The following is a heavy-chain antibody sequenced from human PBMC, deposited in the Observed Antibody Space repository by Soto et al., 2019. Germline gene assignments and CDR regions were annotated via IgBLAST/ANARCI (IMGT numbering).Heavy chain of an antibody. V-gene: IGHV1-69*06. CDR3: ARVRVIRGVIPSHFGI. Sequence: ASVKVSCKASGGTFNSYGISWVRQAPGQGLDWMGVIIPLYGTVNYAQKFQGRVSITADKSTSTAYMDLNSLRSDDTAVYYCARVRVIRGVIPSHFGIWGQGTQVTVSS. D-gene: IGHD3-10*01. J-gene: IGHJ4*02. CDR1: GGTFNSYG. CDR2: IIPLYGTV.